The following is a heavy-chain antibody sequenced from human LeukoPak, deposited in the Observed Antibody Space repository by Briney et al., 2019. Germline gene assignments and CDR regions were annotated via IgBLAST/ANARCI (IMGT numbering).Heavy chain of an antibody. D-gene: IGHD3-16*02. CDR2: IWYDGSNK. V-gene: IGHV3-33*01. Sequence: GGSLRLSCAASGFTFSSYGMHWVRQAPGKGLEWVAVIWYDGSNKYYADSVKGRFTISRDNSKNTLYLQMNSLRAEDTAVYYCARVGGRYSPLGYWGQGTLVTVFS. CDR1: GFTFSSYG. CDR3: ARVGGRYSPLGY. J-gene: IGHJ4*02.